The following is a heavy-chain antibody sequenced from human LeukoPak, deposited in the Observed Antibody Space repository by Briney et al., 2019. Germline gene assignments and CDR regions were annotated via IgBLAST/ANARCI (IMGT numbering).Heavy chain of an antibody. CDR3: VRGLGASGGKYFDY. CDR1: GFTVSSNY. V-gene: IGHV3-53*01. D-gene: IGHD1-26*01. Sequence: PGGSLRLSCAASGFTVSSNYVSWVRQAPGKGLEWVSVIYSGGSTYYADSVKGRFTISRDNSKNTLYLQMNSLRAEDTAVYYCVRGLGASGGKYFDYWGQGTLVTVSS. J-gene: IGHJ4*02. CDR2: IYSGGST.